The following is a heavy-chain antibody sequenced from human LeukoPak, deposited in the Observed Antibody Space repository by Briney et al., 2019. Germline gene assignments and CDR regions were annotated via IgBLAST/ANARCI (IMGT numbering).Heavy chain of an antibody. CDR3: ARDRDFYVADN. Sequence: GGSLRLSCVASGFTLSGYWMSWVRQAPGKGLEWVANIMKDGSTKKYVDSVKGRFTISRDNAKNSLYLQMNSLRVEDTAVYYCARDRDFYVADNWGQGTQLIVSS. V-gene: IGHV3-7*01. D-gene: IGHD2-21*02. J-gene: IGHJ4*02. CDR1: GFTLSGYW. CDR2: IMKDGSTK.